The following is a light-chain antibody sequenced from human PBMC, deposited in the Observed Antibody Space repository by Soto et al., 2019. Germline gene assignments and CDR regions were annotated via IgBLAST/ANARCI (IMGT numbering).Light chain of an antibody. CDR1: SSNIGAGYD. CDR2: GNS. CDR3: QSYDSSLSGVV. Sequence: QSVLTQPPSVSGAPGQRVTISSTGSSSNIGAGYDVHWYQQLPGTAPKLLIYGNSNRPSGVPDRFSCSNSGTSSSLAITGLQAEGEADYYCQSYDSSLSGVVFGGGTKLTVL. V-gene: IGLV1-40*01. J-gene: IGLJ2*01.